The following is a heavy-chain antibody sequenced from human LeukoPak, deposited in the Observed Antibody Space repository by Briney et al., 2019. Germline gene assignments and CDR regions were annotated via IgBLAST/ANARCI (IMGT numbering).Heavy chain of an antibody. J-gene: IGHJ5*02. CDR3: AREGSSSWSQYNWFDP. Sequence: GGSLRLSCAASGFTFSSYAMHWVRQAPGKGLEWVAVISYDGSNKYYADSVRGRFTISRDNSKNTLYLQMNSLRAEDTAVYYCAREGSSSWSQYNWFDPWGQGTLVTVSS. V-gene: IGHV3-30*04. D-gene: IGHD6-13*01. CDR1: GFTFSSYA. CDR2: ISYDGSNK.